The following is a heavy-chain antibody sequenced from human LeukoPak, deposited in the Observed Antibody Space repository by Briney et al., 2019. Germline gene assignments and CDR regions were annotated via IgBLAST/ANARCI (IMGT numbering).Heavy chain of an antibody. D-gene: IGHD2-2*01. CDR3: ARESSAPIVVVPAAMIGMDV. CDR2: IKQDGSEK. V-gene: IGHV3-7*01. J-gene: IGHJ6*02. CDR1: GFTFSSCW. Sequence: GGSLRLSCAASGFTFSSCWMSWVRQAPGKGLEWVGNIKQDGSEKYYVDSVKGRFTISRDNAKNSLYLQMNSLRAEDTAVYYCARESSAPIVVVPAAMIGMDVWGQGTTVTIFS.